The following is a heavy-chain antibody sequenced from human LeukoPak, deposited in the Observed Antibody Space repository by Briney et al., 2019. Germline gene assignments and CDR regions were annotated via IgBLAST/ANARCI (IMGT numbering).Heavy chain of an antibody. D-gene: IGHD3-22*01. J-gene: IGHJ4*02. CDR2: IRYDGSNK. CDR1: GFTFSRYG. V-gene: IGHV3-30*02. Sequence: PGGSLRLSCAASGFTFSRYGMHWVRQAPGKGLEWVAFIRYDGSNKYYADSVKGRFTISRDNSKNTLYLQMNSLRAEDTAVYYCAKDYWDYYDSSVSTFDYWGQGTLVTVSS. CDR3: AKDYWDYYDSSVSTFDY.